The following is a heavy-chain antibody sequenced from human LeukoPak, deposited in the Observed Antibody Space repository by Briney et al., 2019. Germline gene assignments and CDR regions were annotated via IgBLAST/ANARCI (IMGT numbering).Heavy chain of an antibody. V-gene: IGHV3-7*01. CDR1: GFTFNNYY. J-gene: IGHJ4*02. Sequence: QPGGSLRLSCATSGFTFNNYYMSWVRQAPGKGLEWVAKIVQDGSVKEYVDSVKGRFTISRDNAKNSLYLQMNSLRIDDAAVYYCVRDWTNSDVGKTGDYWGQGTLVTVFS. CDR3: VRDWTNSDVGKTGDY. CDR2: IVQDGSVK. D-gene: IGHD2-8*01.